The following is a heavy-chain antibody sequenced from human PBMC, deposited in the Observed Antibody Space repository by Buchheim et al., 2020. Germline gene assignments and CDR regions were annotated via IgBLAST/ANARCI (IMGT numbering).Heavy chain of an antibody. V-gene: IGHV3-7*04. Sequence: EVQLVESGGGLVQPGGSVRLGCAASGFTFSSYWMSWVRQAPGKGLEWAANIKKDGSEKHYVDSEKGRFIISRDNAKNPLYLQMNSLRAEDTAVYYCARVNLRFWSGYYFDHWGQGTL. CDR1: GFTFSSYW. J-gene: IGHJ4*02. CDR3: ARVNLRFWSGYYFDH. D-gene: IGHD3-3*01. CDR2: IKKDGSEK.